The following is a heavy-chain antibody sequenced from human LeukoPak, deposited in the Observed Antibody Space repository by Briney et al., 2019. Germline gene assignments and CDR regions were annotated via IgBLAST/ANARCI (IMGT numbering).Heavy chain of an antibody. J-gene: IGHJ3*02. V-gene: IGHV1-69*04. CDR3: ASAARWLQSGGAFDI. D-gene: IGHD5-24*01. Sequence: SVKVSCKASGGTFSSYAISWVRQAPGQGLEWMGRTIPIFGIANYAQKFQGRVTITADKSTSTAYMELSSLRSEDTAVYYCASAARWLQSGGAFDIWGQGTMVTVSS. CDR2: TIPIFGIA. CDR1: GGTFSSYA.